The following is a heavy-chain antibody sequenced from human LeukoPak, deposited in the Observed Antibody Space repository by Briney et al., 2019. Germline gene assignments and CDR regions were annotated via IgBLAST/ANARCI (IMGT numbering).Heavy chain of an antibody. CDR2: ISSSSRYI. J-gene: IGHJ3*02. Sequence: GGSLRLSCAASGFTFSSYSLNWVRQAPGKGLEWVSSISSSSRYIFYADSVKGRFTISRDISKNTVSLQMNSLRAEDTAVYYCARGIVGSRGAFDIWGRGTMVTVSS. CDR1: GFTFSSYS. V-gene: IGHV3-21*04. CDR3: ARGIVGSRGAFDI. D-gene: IGHD1-26*01.